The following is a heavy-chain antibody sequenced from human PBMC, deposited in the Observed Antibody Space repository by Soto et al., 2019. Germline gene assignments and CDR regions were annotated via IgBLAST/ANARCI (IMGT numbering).Heavy chain of an antibody. CDR1: GFTLTKAS. V-gene: IGHV3-15*01. Sequence: LRLSCAASGFTLTKASMSWVRQAPGKGLEWVGHIKSNADGGATDYAAPVKGRFTVSRDDSRNTLYLQLNSLKTEDTAVYYCTTAPFSFITLPGTSFLIGMDVWGQGTTVTVSS. CDR3: TTAPFSFITLPGTSFLIGMDV. D-gene: IGHD3-10*01. CDR2: IKSNADGGAT. J-gene: IGHJ6*02.